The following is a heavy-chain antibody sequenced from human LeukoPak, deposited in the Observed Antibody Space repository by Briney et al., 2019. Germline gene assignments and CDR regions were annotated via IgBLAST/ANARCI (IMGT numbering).Heavy chain of an antibody. CDR1: VGSFSGYY. D-gene: IGHD3-10*01. CDR3: ARVQRYYGSGSYYFDY. CDR2: INHSGST. J-gene: IGHJ4*02. Sequence: SETLSLTCAVYVGSFSGYYWSWIRQPPGKGLEWIGEINHSGSTNYNPSLKRRVTISGDTSKNHFSLNLSSVTDADTAVYYCARVQRYYGSGSYYFDYWGQGTLVTVSS. V-gene: IGHV4-34*01.